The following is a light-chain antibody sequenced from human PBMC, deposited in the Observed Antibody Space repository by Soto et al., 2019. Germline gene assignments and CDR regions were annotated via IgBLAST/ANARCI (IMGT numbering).Light chain of an antibody. J-gene: IGLJ2*01. CDR3: AAWDDSLHGVV. CDR2: SNN. V-gene: IGLV1-44*01. CDR1: SSNIGSNT. Sequence: QSVLTQPPSASGTPGQRVTISCSGSSSNIGSNTVNWYQQLPGTAPKLLIYSNNQRPSGVPDRFSGSKSGTSASLAISGLQSEDAADYYCAAWDDSLHGVVFGGGTKLTVL.